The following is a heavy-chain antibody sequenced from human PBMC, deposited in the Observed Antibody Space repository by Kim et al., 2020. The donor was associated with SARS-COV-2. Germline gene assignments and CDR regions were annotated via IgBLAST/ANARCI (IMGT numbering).Heavy chain of an antibody. V-gene: IGHV4-39*07. Sequence: SETLSLTCTVSGGSIKTTSYYWGCIRQPPGKGLEWIGSIYYNGNTFYNPSLKSRVIILVDTSKNQFSLKLSSVTAADTAVYYCARVLIPGTFDYWGQGSL. CDR2: IYYNGNT. CDR1: GGSIKTTSYY. J-gene: IGHJ4*02. CDR3: ARVLIPGTFDY.